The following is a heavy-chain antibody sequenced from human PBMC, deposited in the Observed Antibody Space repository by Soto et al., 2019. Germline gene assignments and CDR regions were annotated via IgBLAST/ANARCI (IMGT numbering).Heavy chain of an antibody. CDR1: GFTFNNYA. J-gene: IGHJ4*02. CDR2: IRATGGST. Sequence: EVQVLDSGGGLVQPGGSLRLSCAASGFTFNNYAMNWVRQAPGKGLEWVATIRATGGSTYYADSVKGRFTISRDNSKNTRYLQMNGLRVEDTAVYYCAKDRLAGNFDYWGQGTQVTVSS. V-gene: IGHV3-23*01. CDR3: AKDRLAGNFDY.